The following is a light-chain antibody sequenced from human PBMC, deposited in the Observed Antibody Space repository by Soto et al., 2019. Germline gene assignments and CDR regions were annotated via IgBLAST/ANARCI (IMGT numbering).Light chain of an antibody. CDR2: KVS. CDR1: QSLVHSDGIAY. Sequence: DVVMTQSPLSVAATRGQPASISSRSNQSLVHSDGIAYFSWFQQRPGRSPRRLIYKVSNRDSGVPARFSGSGSGTDFALKISRVAAEDVGVYYCMQGTHWPITFGQGTRLEIK. J-gene: IGKJ5*01. V-gene: IGKV2-30*02. CDR3: MQGTHWPIT.